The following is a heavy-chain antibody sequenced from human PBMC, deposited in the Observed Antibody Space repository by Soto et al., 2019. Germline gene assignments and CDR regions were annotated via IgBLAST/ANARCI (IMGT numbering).Heavy chain of an antibody. V-gene: IGHV3-30-3*01. J-gene: IGHJ6*02. CDR2: TSYDGSNK. D-gene: IGHD2-2*01. CDR1: GFTFSSYA. Sequence: PGGSLRLSCAASGFTFSSYAMHWVRQAPGKGLEWVAVTSYDGSNKYYADSVKGRFTISRDNSKNTLYLQMNSLRAEDTAVYYCARDSNQLLSGAYYYYGMDVWGQGTTVTVSS. CDR3: ARDSNQLLSGAYYYYGMDV.